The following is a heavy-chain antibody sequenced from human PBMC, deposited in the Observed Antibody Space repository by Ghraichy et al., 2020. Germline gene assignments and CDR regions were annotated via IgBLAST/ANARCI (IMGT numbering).Heavy chain of an antibody. CDR2: IYNDGIT. Sequence: SETLSLTCTVSDGSISSYYGSWIRQPAGKGLEWIWRIYNDGITNYNPAHQSRVTMSVDTSKNQYSLKLSSVTAADTAVYYCAANYGVNSWLEPWGQGTLVTVTS. CDR1: DGSISSYY. J-gene: IGHJ5*02. D-gene: IGHD4-23*01. CDR3: AANYGVNSWLEP. V-gene: IGHV4-4*07.